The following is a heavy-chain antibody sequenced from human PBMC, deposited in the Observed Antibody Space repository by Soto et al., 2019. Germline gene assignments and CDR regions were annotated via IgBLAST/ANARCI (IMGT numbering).Heavy chain of an antibody. CDR1: GYSFIDYY. D-gene: IGHD3-10*01. CDR2: ISPRSGGT. Sequence: ASVKVSCKASGYSFIDYYIHWVRQAPGQGLEWMGWISPRSGGTNYAQKFQGRVTITSDTSIATAYMELTSLTSDDTAVYFCTKKAGGPLPFEPWAQGTRVTVS. V-gene: IGHV1-2*02. J-gene: IGHJ5*02. CDR3: TKKAGGPLPFEP.